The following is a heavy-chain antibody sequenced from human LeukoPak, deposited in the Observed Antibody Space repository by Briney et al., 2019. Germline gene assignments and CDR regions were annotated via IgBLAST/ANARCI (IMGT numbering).Heavy chain of an antibody. CDR2: INSDGSRT. D-gene: IGHD6-19*01. V-gene: IGHV3-74*01. J-gene: IGHJ3*02. CDR1: GFTFSTYW. CDR3: ARPETQYSSGLDGFDI. Sequence: GGPLRLSCAASGFTFSTYWMHWVPQGPGKGLVWFSRINSDGSRTTYADSVKGRFTISRDNAKNTLYLQMNSLRTEDTAVYYCARPETQYSSGLDGFDIWGQGTMVTVSS.